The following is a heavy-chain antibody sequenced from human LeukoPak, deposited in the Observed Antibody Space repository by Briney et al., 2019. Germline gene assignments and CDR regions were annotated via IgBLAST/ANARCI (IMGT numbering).Heavy chain of an antibody. D-gene: IGHD2-15*01. Sequence: SETLSLTCAVYGGSFSGYYWSWIRQPPGKGLEWIGEINHSGSTNYNPSLESRVTISVDTSKNQFSLKLSSVTAADTAVYYCARGSSTYIVVVVAAREFDYWGQGTLVTVSS. CDR1: GGSFSGYY. CDR2: INHSGST. V-gene: IGHV4-34*01. J-gene: IGHJ4*02. CDR3: ARGSSTYIVVVVAAREFDY.